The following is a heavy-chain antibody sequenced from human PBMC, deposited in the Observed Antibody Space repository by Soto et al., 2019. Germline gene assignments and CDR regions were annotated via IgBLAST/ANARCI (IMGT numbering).Heavy chain of an antibody. CDR2: ISGSGGST. CDR3: AKDSGAVVPAAMSDY. CDR1: GFTFSSYA. J-gene: IGHJ4*02. V-gene: IGHV3-23*01. Sequence: PGGSLRLSCAASGFTFSSYAMSWVRQAPGKGLEWVSSISGSGGSTYYADSVKGRFTISRDNSKNTLYLQMNSLRAEDTAVFYCAKDSGAVVPAAMSDYWGQGTLVTVSS. D-gene: IGHD2-2*01.